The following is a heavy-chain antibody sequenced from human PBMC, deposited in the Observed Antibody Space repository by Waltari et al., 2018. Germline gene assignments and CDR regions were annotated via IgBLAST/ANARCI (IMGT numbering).Heavy chain of an antibody. CDR1: GYSISSGYY. CDR2: IYHSGST. D-gene: IGHD3-3*01. Sequence: QVQLQESGPGLVKPSETLSLTCTVSGYSISSGYYWGWIRQPPGKGLEWIGSIYHSGSTYYNPSLKSRVTISVDTSKNQFSLKLSSVTAADTAVYYCARDRRGDFWSVENLHYFDYWGQGTLVTVSS. V-gene: IGHV4-38-2*02. J-gene: IGHJ4*02. CDR3: ARDRRGDFWSVENLHYFDY.